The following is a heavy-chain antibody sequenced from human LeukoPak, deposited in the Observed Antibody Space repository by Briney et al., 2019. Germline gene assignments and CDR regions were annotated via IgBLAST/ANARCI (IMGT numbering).Heavy chain of an antibody. J-gene: IGHJ4*02. CDR3: ARAYSFGYDSSGYYYAY. D-gene: IGHD3-22*01. Sequence: GGSLRLSCAASGFTVSSNYMSWVCQAPGKGLEWVSVIYSGGTTYYADSVKGRFTISRDSSKNTLYLQMNSLRAEDTAVYYCARAYSFGYDSSGYYYAYWGQGTLVTVSS. V-gene: IGHV3-53*01. CDR2: IYSGGTT. CDR1: GFTVSSNY.